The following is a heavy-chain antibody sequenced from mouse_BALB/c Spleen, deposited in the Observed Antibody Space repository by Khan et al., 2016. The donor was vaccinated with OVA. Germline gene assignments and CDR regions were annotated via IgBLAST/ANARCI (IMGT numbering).Heavy chain of an antibody. V-gene: IGHV1S81*02. D-gene: IGHD2-2*01. CDR2: INPSNGGT. CDR3: TRSGYGSFAY. J-gene: IGHJ3*01. CDR1: GYTFTSYY. Sequence: QVQLKESGAELVKPGASVRLSCKASGYTFTSYYLYWVKQRPGQGLEWIGDINPSNGGTNFNEKFKTKATLTVDKSSSTAHMQLNSLTSEDSAVYYCTRSGYGSFAYWGQGTLVTVSA.